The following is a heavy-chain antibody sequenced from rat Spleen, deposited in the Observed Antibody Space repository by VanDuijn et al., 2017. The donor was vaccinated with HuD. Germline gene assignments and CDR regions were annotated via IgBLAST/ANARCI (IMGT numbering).Heavy chain of an antibody. Sequence: EVQLVESGGGLVQPGRSLKLSCAASGFNFNDYWMGWVRQAPGKGLEWIGEINKDSRTIKYSPSLKDKFTVSRDNAQNTLYLQMNKLGSEDTAIYYCVREDFGVDYWGQGVMVTVSS. V-gene: IGHV4-2*01. D-gene: IGHD4-3*01. J-gene: IGHJ2*01. CDR1: GFNFNDYW. CDR3: VREDFGVDY. CDR2: INKDSRTI.